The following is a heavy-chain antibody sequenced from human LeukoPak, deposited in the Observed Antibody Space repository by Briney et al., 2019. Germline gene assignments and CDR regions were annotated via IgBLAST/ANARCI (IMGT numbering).Heavy chain of an antibody. D-gene: IGHD6-19*01. CDR2: ISSSSSYI. Sequence: GGSLRLSCAASGFTFSSYSMNWVRQAPGKGLEWASSISSSSSYIYYADSVKGRFTISRDNAKNSLYLQMNSLRAEDTAVYYCAKPAISSRGWYYDYWGQGTLVTVSS. CDR3: AKPAISSRGWYYDY. V-gene: IGHV3-21*04. J-gene: IGHJ4*02. CDR1: GFTFSSYS.